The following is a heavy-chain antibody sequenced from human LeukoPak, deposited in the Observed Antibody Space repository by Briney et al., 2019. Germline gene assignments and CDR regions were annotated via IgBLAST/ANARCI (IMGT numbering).Heavy chain of an antibody. CDR3: AREVRGYYFDY. CDR2: IYPSGGT. CDR1: GGSMKSDSYY. D-gene: IGHD3-16*01. J-gene: IGHJ4*02. V-gene: IGHV4-61*02. Sequence: SETLSLTCSVSGGSMKSDSYYWSWLRQPAGKGLEWIGRIYPSGGTNYNPSLESRVTISVDTSKNQFSLTLRSVTAADTAVYYCAREVRGYYFDYWGQGTLVTVSS.